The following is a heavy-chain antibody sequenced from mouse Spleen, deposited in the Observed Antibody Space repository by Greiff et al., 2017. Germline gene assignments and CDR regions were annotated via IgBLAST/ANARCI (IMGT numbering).Heavy chain of an antibody. CDR1: GYTFTNYW. Sequence: VQLQQSGAELVRPGTSVKISCKASGYTFTNYWLGWVKQRPGHGLEWIGDIYPGGGYTNYNEKFKGKATLTADTSSSTAYMQLSSLTSEDSAVYFCARQAYYGNYAYWGQGTLVTVSA. D-gene: IGHD2-10*01. CDR2: IYPGGGYT. J-gene: IGHJ3*01. V-gene: IGHV1-63*02. CDR3: ARQAYYGNYAY.